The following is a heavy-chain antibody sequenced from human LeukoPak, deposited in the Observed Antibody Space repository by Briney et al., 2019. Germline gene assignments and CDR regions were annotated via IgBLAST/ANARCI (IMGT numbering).Heavy chain of an antibody. CDR1: GFKFDDYG. V-gene: IGHV3-20*04. J-gene: IGHJ5*02. CDR3: AGYYYDSSRGFDL. Sequence: GGSLRFSCAASGFKFDDYGMSWVRQAPGKGLEWVCDINWNGAWTGYADSVKGRFTISRDNAKNSLYLQMNSLRAEDTALYYCAGYYYDSSRGFDLWGQGTLVTVSA. D-gene: IGHD3-22*01. CDR2: INWNGAWT.